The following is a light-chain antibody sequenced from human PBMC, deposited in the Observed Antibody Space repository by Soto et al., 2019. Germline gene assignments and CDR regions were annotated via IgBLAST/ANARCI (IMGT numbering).Light chain of an antibody. CDR1: QNIERW. CDR2: DVS. Sequence: DIQMTQSPSTLSASVVDRVTITCRASQNIERWLAWYQQKPGKAPKLLLYDVSSLESGVPSRFSGSGSATEFILTINGLQPDDFATYFCQQFKSGTWTFGQGTKVDIK. CDR3: QQFKSGTWT. V-gene: IGKV1-5*01. J-gene: IGKJ1*01.